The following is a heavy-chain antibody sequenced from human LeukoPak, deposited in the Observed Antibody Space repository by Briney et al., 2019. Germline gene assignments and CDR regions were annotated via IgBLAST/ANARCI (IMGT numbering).Heavy chain of an antibody. V-gene: IGHV3-23*01. D-gene: IGHD1-1*01. CDR2: ISGSGDST. Sequence: GGSLRLSCAASGFTFSNYAMTWVRQAPGKGLEWVSAISGSGDSTYYADSVKGRFTISRDNSKKTLYLQMNSLRAEDTAVYYCAKDEEPSDHWGQGTLVTVSS. CDR1: GFTFSNYA. J-gene: IGHJ5*02. CDR3: AKDEEPSDH.